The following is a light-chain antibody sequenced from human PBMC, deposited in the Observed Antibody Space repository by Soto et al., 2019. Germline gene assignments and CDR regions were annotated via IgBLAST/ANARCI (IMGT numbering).Light chain of an antibody. V-gene: IGKV3-20*01. J-gene: IGKJ2*01. CDR2: AAS. Sequence: EIVLTQSPGTLSLSPGERATLSCRASQSVTSSYFAWYQHKPGQAPRLLIYAASDRATGIPDRFIGSGSVTNFTLTITRLEPEDFAVYYCQQYGSSPPYTFGQGTKLEIK. CDR1: QSVTSSY. CDR3: QQYGSSPPYT.